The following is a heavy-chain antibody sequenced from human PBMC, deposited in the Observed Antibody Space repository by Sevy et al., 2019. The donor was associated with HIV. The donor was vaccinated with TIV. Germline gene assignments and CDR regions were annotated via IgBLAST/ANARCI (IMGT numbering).Heavy chain of an antibody. Sequence: GGSLRLSCAASGFTFSSYDMHWVRQAPGKGLEWVAVISYDGSNKYYADSVKGRFTISRDNSKNTLYLQMNSLRAEDTAVYYCARDQGAIWLFDYWGQGTLVTVSS. V-gene: IGHV3-30-3*01. J-gene: IGHJ4*02. CDR3: ARDQGAIWLFDY. D-gene: IGHD5-12*01. CDR1: GFTFSSYD. CDR2: ISYDGSNK.